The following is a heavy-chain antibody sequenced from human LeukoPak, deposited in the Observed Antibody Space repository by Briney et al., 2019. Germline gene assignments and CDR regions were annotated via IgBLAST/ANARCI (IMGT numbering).Heavy chain of an antibody. D-gene: IGHD2-2*01. J-gene: IGHJ4*02. CDR1: GYTFTRYY. CDR3: ARIGDSTSCYGPCAYFDY. Sequence: ASVKVSCKASGYTFTRYYMHWARQAPGQGLEWMGIINPSGGSTSYAQKFQGRVTMTRDTSTSTVYMELSSLRSEDTAVYYCARIGDSTSCYGPCAYFDYWGQGTLVTVSS. CDR2: INPSGGST. V-gene: IGHV1-46*01.